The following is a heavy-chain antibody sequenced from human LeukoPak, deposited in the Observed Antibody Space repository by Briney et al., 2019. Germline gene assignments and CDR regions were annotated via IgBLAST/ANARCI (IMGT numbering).Heavy chain of an antibody. V-gene: IGHV3-23*01. D-gene: IGHD2-21*01. J-gene: IGHJ4*02. Sequence: PGESLKISCQISGYKFVSYWIGWVRQMPGKGLEWVSAIGGGADYTFYADSVTGRFTISRDNSKNTLYLQMNSLRAEDTAVYYCAKQLFGLFDYWGQGTLVTVSS. CDR3: AKQLFGLFDY. CDR2: IGGGADYT. CDR1: GYKFVSYW.